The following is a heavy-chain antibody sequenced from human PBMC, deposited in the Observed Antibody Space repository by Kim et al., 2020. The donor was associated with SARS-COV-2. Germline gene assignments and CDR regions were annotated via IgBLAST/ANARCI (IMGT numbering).Heavy chain of an antibody. Sequence: SETLSLTCAVSGGSISSSNWWSWVRQPPGKGLEWIGEIYHSGSTNYNPSLKSRVTISVDKSKNQFSLKLSSVTAADTAVYYCARVSIYGKWLLGSVYYFDYWGQGTLVTVSS. CDR1: GGSISSSNW. V-gene: IGHV4-4*02. D-gene: IGHD5-18*01. CDR2: IYHSGST. J-gene: IGHJ4*02. CDR3: ARVSIYGKWLLGSVYYFDY.